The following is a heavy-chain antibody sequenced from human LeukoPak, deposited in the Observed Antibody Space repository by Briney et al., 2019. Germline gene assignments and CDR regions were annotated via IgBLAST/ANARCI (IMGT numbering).Heavy chain of an antibody. CDR3: ARGLPKHDYGDYGGTWFDP. Sequence: SETLSLTCTVSGDSISTSNSYWGWIRQPPWKGLEWIGSIYYSGNTYYTPSLKSRVTMSIDTSKNQFSLRLSSVTAADTALYYCARGLPKHDYGDYGGTWFDPWGQGTLVTVSS. CDR1: GDSISTSNSY. CDR2: IYYSGNT. D-gene: IGHD4-17*01. V-gene: IGHV4-39*07. J-gene: IGHJ5*02.